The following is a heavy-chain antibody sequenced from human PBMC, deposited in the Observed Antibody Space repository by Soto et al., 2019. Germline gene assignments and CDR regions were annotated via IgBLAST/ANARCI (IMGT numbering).Heavy chain of an antibody. J-gene: IGHJ5*02. V-gene: IGHV3-30*18. D-gene: IGHD2-8*01. CDR2: ISYDGSNK. CDR3: AKDHGIVLMVYAMGS. Sequence: GSLRLSCAASGFTFSSYGMHWVRQAPGKGLEWVAVISYDGSNKYYADSVKGRFTISRDNSKNTLYLQMNSLRAEDTAVYYCAKDHGIVLMVYAMGSWGQGTLVTVSS. CDR1: GFTFSSYG.